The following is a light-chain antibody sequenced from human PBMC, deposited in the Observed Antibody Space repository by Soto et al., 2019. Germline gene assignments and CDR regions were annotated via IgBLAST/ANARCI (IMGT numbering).Light chain of an antibody. J-gene: IGLJ2*01. V-gene: IGLV2-14*01. CDR1: SSDVGDYNY. CDR2: DVS. Sequence: QSALTQPASVSGSPGQSITISCTGTSSDVGDYNYVSWYQQHPGKAPKLMIYDVSNRPSGVSNRFSGSKSGNTASLTISGLQAEDEADYYCSSYTSRSLSFGGGPKLTVL. CDR3: SSYTSRSLS.